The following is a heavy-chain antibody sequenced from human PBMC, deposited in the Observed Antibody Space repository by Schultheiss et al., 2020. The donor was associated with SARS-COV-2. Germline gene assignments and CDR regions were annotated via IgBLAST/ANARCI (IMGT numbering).Heavy chain of an antibody. D-gene: IGHD3-22*01. J-gene: IGHJ3*02. CDR2: IWYDGSNK. Sequence: GGSLRLSCAASEFIFTTSVIHWVRQAPGKELEWVAVIWYDGSNKYYADSVQGRFTISRDNDKSSLYLQMNSLRAEDTAVYYCARDWYYFDSSTHSDAFDIWGQGTMVTVSS. V-gene: IGHV3-33*08. CDR1: EFIFTTSV. CDR3: ARDWYYFDSSTHSDAFDI.